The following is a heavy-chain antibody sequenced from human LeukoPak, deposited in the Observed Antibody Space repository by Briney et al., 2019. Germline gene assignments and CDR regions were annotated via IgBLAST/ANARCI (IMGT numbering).Heavy chain of an antibody. D-gene: IGHD2-2*03. Sequence: GGSLRLSCAASGFTFSRYRMNWVRQAPGKGLEWVSGISGSGPYTFYTDSVKGRFTISRDSSKNTLYLQMNSLRAEDTALYYCAKHGYCSGISCFFDFWGQGTLVTVSS. V-gene: IGHV3-23*01. CDR2: ISGSGPYT. J-gene: IGHJ4*02. CDR3: AKHGYCSGISCFFDF. CDR1: GFTFSRYR.